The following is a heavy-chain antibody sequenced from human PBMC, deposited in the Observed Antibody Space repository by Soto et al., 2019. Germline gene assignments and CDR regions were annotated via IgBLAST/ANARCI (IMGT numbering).Heavy chain of an antibody. CDR1: GYIFTSYG. Sequence: ASVKVSCKASGYIFTSYGISWVRQAPGQGLEWMGRISTYNGNTKYAQKLQGRITMTTDTSTSTAYMELRSLRSDDTAVYYCARYLLSGWSIMGYYYGMDVWGQGTTVTVSS. D-gene: IGHD1-26*01. CDR3: ARYLLSGWSIMGYYYGMDV. V-gene: IGHV1-18*01. J-gene: IGHJ6*02. CDR2: ISTYNGNT.